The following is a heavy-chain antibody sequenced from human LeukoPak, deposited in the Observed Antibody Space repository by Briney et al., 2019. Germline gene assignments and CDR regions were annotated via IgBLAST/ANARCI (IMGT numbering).Heavy chain of an antibody. V-gene: IGHV1-18*01. CDR3: AREAYGGDYFDY. Sequence: ASVKVSCKASGYTFTSYGTSWVRQAPGQGLEWMGWISAYNGNTNYAQKLQGRVTMTTDTSTSTAYMGLRSLRSDDTAVYYCAREAYGGDYFDYWGQGTLVTVSS. CDR2: ISAYNGNT. D-gene: IGHD2-21*01. J-gene: IGHJ4*02. CDR1: GYTFTSYG.